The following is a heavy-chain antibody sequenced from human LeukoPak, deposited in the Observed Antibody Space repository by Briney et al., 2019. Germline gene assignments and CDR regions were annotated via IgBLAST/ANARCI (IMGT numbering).Heavy chain of an antibody. Sequence: SETLSLTCTVSGGSISSGDYYWSWIRQPPGKGLEWIGYIYTSGSTNYNPSLKSRVTISVDTSKNQFSLKLSSVTAADTAVYYCARGARGPAAIWGQGTMVTVSS. CDR1: GGSISSGDYY. CDR2: IYTSGST. D-gene: IGHD2-2*01. V-gene: IGHV4-61*08. J-gene: IGHJ3*02. CDR3: ARGARGPAAI.